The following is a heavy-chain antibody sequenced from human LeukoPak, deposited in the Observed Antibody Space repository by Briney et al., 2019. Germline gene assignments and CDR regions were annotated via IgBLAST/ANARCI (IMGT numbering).Heavy chain of an antibody. V-gene: IGHV7-4-1*02. CDR3: AREVLRHDY. J-gene: IGHJ4*02. CDR1: GYTLTQHS. D-gene: IGHD3-10*01. CDR2: IITDTGNP. Sequence: GASVKVSCKASGYTLTQHSMNWVRQAPGQGLEWMGWIITDTGNPTYAQGFTGRFVFSVDTSVNTAYLQISSLKAEDTAVYYCAREVLRHDYWGQGTLVTVSP.